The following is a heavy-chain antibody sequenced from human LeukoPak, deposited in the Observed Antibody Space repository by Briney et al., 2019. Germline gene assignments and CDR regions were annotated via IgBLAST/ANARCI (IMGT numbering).Heavy chain of an antibody. Sequence: SETLSLTCTVSGGSISSYYWSWIRQPPGKGLEWIGYIYYSGSTNYNPSLKSRVTISVDTSKNQFSLKLSSVTAADTAVYYCARGYCSSTSCYALGYCSGGSCYGRTFDILGQGTMVTVSS. CDR1: GGSISSYY. J-gene: IGHJ3*02. CDR3: ARGYCSSTSCYALGYCSGGSCYGRTFDI. V-gene: IGHV4-59*01. D-gene: IGHD2-2*01. CDR2: IYYSGST.